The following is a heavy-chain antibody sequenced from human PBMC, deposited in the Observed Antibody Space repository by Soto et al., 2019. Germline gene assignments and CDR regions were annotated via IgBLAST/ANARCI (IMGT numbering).Heavy chain of an antibody. V-gene: IGHV4-59*01. J-gene: IGHJ5*02. D-gene: IGHD3-22*01. CDR1: GGSMSSFY. Sequence: PSETLSLPCTVSGGSMSSFYGNWFRQPPGRGLEWIGYVHYSGSTNYNPSLKSRVTISVDTSKNQISLNLSSVTAADTAVYYCARSGFYYDMDPSKRWLDPWGQGTLVTVSS. CDR2: VHYSGST. CDR3: ARSGFYYDMDPSKRWLDP.